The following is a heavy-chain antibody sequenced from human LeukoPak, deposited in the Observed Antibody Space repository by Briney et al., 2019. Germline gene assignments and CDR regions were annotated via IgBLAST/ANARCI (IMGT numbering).Heavy chain of an antibody. CDR2: ISGSGGST. CDR1: GFTFSSYA. CDR3: AKEFVAVALFDY. V-gene: IGHV3-23*01. J-gene: IGHJ4*02. Sequence: GGSLRLSCAASGFTFSSYAMSWVGQAPGKGLEWVSAISGSGGSTYYADSVKGRFTISRDNSKNTLYLQMNSLRAEGAAVYYCAKEFVAVALFDYWGQGTLVTVSS. D-gene: IGHD6-19*01.